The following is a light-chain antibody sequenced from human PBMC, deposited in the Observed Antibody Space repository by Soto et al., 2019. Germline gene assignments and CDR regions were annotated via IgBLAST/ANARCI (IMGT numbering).Light chain of an antibody. J-gene: IGKJ4*01. V-gene: IGKV1-33*01. CDR3: QQYNNLPLT. CDR2: DAP. CDR1: QDISNS. Sequence: DIQMTQSPSSLSASVGDRVTITCQASQDISNSLNPYQQRPGKAPNLLIYDAPNLETGVPSRFRGNGSGTHFTLTISSLQPEDIATYHCQQYNNLPLTFGGGTKVEIK.